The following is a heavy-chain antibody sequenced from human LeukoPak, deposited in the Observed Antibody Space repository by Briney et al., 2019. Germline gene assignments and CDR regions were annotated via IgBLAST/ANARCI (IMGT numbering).Heavy chain of an antibody. CDR2: IKQDGSEK. J-gene: IGHJ1*01. CDR1: GFTFSSYS. V-gene: IGHV3-7*01. CDR3: ARSPSFQH. Sequence: GGSLRLSCAASGFTFSSYSMNWVRQAPGKGLEWVANIKQDGSEKYYVDSVKGRFTISRDNAKNSLYLQMNSLRAEDTAVYYCARSPSFQHWGQGTLVTVSS.